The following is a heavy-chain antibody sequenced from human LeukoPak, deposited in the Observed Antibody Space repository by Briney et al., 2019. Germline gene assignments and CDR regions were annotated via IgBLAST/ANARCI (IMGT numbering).Heavy chain of an antibody. J-gene: IGHJ4*02. Sequence: GGSLSLSCAASGFTFSSYWMSWVRQAPGKGLEWVANIKQDGSEKYYVDSVKGRFTISRDNAKKSLYLQMNSLRAEDTAVYYCARDGYHYGSGSYFDYWGQGTLVTVSS. V-gene: IGHV3-7*04. CDR2: IKQDGSEK. CDR1: GFTFSSYW. CDR3: ARDGYHYGSGSYFDY. D-gene: IGHD3-10*01.